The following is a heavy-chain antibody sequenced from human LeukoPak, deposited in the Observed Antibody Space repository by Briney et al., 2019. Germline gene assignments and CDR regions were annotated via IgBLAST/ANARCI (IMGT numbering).Heavy chain of an antibody. J-gene: IGHJ6*03. CDR1: GFTFSSYW. CDR2: IKQDGSEK. V-gene: IGHV3-7*01. Sequence: GGSLRLSCAASGFTFSSYWMSWVRQAPGKGLEWVANIKQDGSEKYYVDSVKGRFTISRDNAKNSLYLQMNSLRAEDTAVYYCARVSYYDSSGYYPAYYYYYYMDIWGKGTTVTVSS. D-gene: IGHD3-22*01. CDR3: ARVSYYDSSGYYPAYYYYYYMDI.